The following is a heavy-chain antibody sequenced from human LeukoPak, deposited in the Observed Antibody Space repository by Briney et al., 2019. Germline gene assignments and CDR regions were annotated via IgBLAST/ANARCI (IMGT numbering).Heavy chain of an antibody. CDR1: GYTFTGYY. J-gene: IGHJ6*03. CDR2: INPNSGGT. D-gene: IGHD6-13*01. V-gene: IGHV1-2*02. Sequence: ASVKVSCKASGYTFTGYYMHWVRQAPGQGLEWMGWINPNSGGTNYAQKFQGRVTMTRDTSISTAYMELSRLRSDDTAVYYCARGASASSSFYTYYYYMDVWGKGNPGHRLL. CDR3: ARGASASSSFYTYYYYMDV.